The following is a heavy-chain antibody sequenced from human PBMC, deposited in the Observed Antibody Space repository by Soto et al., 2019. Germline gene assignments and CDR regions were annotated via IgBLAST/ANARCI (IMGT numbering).Heavy chain of an antibody. V-gene: IGHV3-7*05. CDR1: GFTFSSYW. CDR3: ARIWSGYYDSSGYYPHDAFDI. CDR2: IKQDGSEK. Sequence: GGSLRLSCAASGFTFSSYWMSWVRQAPGKGLEWVANIKQDGSEKYYVASVKGRFTISRDNAKNSLYLKMNSLRAEDTAVYYCARIWSGYYDSSGYYPHDAFDIWGQGTMVTVSS. J-gene: IGHJ3*02. D-gene: IGHD3-22*01.